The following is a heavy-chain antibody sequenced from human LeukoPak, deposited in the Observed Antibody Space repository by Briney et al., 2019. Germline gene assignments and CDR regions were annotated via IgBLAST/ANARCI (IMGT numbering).Heavy chain of an antibody. CDR1: GFTFSSYG. CDR2: IQYDGNNK. Sequence: GGSLRLSCTASGFTFSSYGMHWVRQAPGKGLEWVAIIQYDGNNKHYVDSVQGRFTISRDNSKNTLYLQMNSLRPEDTAVYYCARGSLRYFDYGMDVWGQGTTVTVSS. D-gene: IGHD3-9*01. J-gene: IGHJ6*02. CDR3: ARGSLRYFDYGMDV. V-gene: IGHV3-30*02.